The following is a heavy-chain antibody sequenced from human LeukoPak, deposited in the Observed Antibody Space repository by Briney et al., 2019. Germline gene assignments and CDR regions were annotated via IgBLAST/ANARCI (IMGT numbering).Heavy chain of an antibody. J-gene: IGHJ5*02. Sequence: PSETLSLTCTVSGYSISSGYYWSWIRQPAGKGLEWIGRIYTSGSTNYNPSLKSRVTMSVDTSKNQFSLKLSSVTAADTAVYYCARDWTALGPPRGSGRDDFDPWGQGTLVTVSS. CDR2: IYTSGST. D-gene: IGHD3-10*01. V-gene: IGHV4-4*07. CDR1: GYSISSGYY. CDR3: ARDWTALGPPRGSGRDDFDP.